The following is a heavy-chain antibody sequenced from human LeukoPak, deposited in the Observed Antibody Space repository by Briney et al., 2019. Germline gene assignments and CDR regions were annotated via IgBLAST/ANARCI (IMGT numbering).Heavy chain of an antibody. D-gene: IGHD3-10*01. CDR1: GYTFTGYY. CDR3: ARGREFGFGELLSRPFDY. J-gene: IGHJ4*02. V-gene: IGHV1-2*02. CDR2: INPNSGGT. Sequence: ASVKVSCKASGYTFTGYYMHWVRQAPGQGLEWMGWINPNSGGTNYAQKFQGRVTMTRDTSISTAYMELSRLRSDDTAVYYCARGREFGFGELLSRPFDYWGQGTLVTVSS.